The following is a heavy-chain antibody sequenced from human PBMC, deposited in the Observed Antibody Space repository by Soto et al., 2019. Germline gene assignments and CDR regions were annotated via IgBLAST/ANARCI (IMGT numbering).Heavy chain of an antibody. CDR1: GFNFNIHA. V-gene: IGHV3-30-3*02. J-gene: IGHJ3*01. D-gene: IGHD3-22*01. Sequence: QVQLMESGGGVVQSGGSLRLSCAAPGFNFNIHALHWIRQAPGEGLEWVAVMSPGGNSQYYADSVKGRFTISRDTSKSILYLQMTSRRPEDTAVYYCAKTRLYDNNEYHRDGFDVWGPGTAVTVSS. CDR3: AKTRLYDNNEYHRDGFDV. CDR2: MSPGGNSQ.